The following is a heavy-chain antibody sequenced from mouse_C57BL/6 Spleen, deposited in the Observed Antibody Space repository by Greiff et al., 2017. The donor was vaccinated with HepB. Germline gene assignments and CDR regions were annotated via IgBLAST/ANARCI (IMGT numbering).Heavy chain of an antibody. CDR3: TRRRYGYDVYAMDY. V-gene: IGHV1-5*01. CDR2: IYPGNSDT. CDR1: GYTFTSYW. D-gene: IGHD2-2*01. Sequence: VQLQQSGTVLARPGASVKMSCKTSGYTFTSYWMHWVKQRPGQGLAWIGAIYPGNSDTSYNQKFKGKAKLTAVTSASTAYMELSSLTNEDSAVYYCTRRRYGYDVYAMDYWGQGTSVTVSS. J-gene: IGHJ4*01.